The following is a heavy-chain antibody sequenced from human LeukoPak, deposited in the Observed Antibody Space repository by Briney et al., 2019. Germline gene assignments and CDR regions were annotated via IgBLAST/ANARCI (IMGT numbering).Heavy chain of an antibody. CDR3: ARGRVGTYYYDSSGYSEADY. D-gene: IGHD3-22*01. CDR1: GYTFTGYY. CDR2: INPNSGGT. V-gene: IGHV1-2*02. Sequence: ASVKVSCKASGYTFTGYYMHWVRQAPGQGLEWMGWINPNSGGTNYAQTFQGRVTMTRDTSISTAYMELSRLRSDDTAVYYCARGRVGTYYYDSSGYSEADYWGQGTLVTVSS. J-gene: IGHJ4*02.